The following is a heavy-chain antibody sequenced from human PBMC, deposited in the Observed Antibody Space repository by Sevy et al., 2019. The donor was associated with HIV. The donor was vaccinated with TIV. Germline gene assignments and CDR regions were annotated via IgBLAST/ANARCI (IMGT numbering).Heavy chain of an antibody. CDR3: ARDSSRVGAFDI. CDR2: IYSGGST. Sequence: GGSLRLSCAASGFTVSSNYMSWVRQAPGKGLEWVSVIYSGGSTYYADSVKGRFTISRDNSKNTLYLQMNSLGAEDTAVYYCARDSSRVGAFDIWGQGTMVTVSS. D-gene: IGHD2-2*01. CDR1: GFTVSSNY. V-gene: IGHV3-53*01. J-gene: IGHJ3*02.